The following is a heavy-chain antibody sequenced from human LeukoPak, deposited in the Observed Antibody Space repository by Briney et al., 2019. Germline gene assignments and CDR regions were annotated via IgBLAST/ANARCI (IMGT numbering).Heavy chain of an antibody. D-gene: IGHD5-24*01. CDR2: IRNTVYGGTI. Sequence: GGSLRLSCSVSGFKFADYDMSWLRQAPGKGLEWVGFIRNTVYGGTIKYAAAVQGRFTISRDDSKGIAYLQMNSLQSEDTAVYFCSRSTWRYTMDVWGQGTTVTVSS. V-gene: IGHV3-49*03. CDR3: SRSTWRYTMDV. CDR1: GFKFADYD. J-gene: IGHJ6*02.